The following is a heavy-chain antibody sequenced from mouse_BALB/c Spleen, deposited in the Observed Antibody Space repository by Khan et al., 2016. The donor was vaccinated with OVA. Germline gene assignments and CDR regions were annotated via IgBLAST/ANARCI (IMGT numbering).Heavy chain of an antibody. Sequence: EVELVESGGGLVQPGGSLKLSCATSGFTFRDFYMYWFRQTPEKRLEWVAYISNAGGNTYYQDTVKGRFTISRDNAKNILYLQMSRLKSENTAMYYCARHGYGKGDAMDHWGQGTSVTVSS. CDR1: GFTFRDFY. V-gene: IGHV5-12*02. CDR2: ISNAGGNT. J-gene: IGHJ4*01. CDR3: ARHGYGKGDAMDH. D-gene: IGHD2-1*01.